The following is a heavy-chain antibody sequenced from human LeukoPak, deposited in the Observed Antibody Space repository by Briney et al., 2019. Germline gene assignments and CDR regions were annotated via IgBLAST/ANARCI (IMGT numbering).Heavy chain of an antibody. CDR3: ATFSASLGYCSSTSCYDFDY. V-gene: IGHV3-30*03. Sequence: GGSLRLSCAASGFTFSSYGMHWVRQAPGKGLERVAVISYDGSDKYYADSVKGRFTISRDNSKNTLYLQMNSLRAEDTAVYYCATFSASLGYCSSTSCYDFDYWGQGILVTVSS. CDR1: GFTFSSYG. D-gene: IGHD2-2*01. CDR2: ISYDGSDK. J-gene: IGHJ4*02.